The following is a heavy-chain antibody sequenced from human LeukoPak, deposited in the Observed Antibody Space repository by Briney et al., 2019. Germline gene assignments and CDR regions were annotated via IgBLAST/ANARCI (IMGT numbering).Heavy chain of an antibody. CDR3: ANMYGSGSYLGFDP. J-gene: IGHJ5*02. CDR2: INHSGST. CDR1: GGSFSGYY. Sequence: PSETLSLTCAVYGGSFSGYYWSWLRQPPGKGLEWIGEINHSGSTNYNPSLKSRVTISVDTSKNQFSLQLSTVTAADTAAYYCANMYGSGSYLGFDPWGQGTLVTVSS. V-gene: IGHV4-34*01. D-gene: IGHD3-10*01.